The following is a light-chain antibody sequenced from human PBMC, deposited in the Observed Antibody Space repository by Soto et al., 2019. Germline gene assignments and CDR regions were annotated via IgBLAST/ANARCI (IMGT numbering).Light chain of an antibody. Sequence: QPVLTQSPSASASLGASVKLTCTLSSGHSSYAIAWHQQQPDKGPRFLMKVNSDGSHTKGDGIPDRFAGSTSGAERYLFISSLQSEDEADYYCQTWGTGLSWVFGGGTKLTVL. J-gene: IGLJ3*02. CDR2: VNSDGSH. V-gene: IGLV4-69*01. CDR3: QTWGTGLSWV. CDR1: SGHSSYA.